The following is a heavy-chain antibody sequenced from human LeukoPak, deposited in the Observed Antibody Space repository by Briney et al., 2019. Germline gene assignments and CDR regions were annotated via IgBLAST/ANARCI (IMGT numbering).Heavy chain of an antibody. CDR3: AKSNGYGLVDI. CDR2: ISFDGSNK. Sequence: PGRSLRLSCAASGFTFSTYGIHWVRQAPGKGLEWVGVISFDGSNKYYADSVKGRFTISRDNSKNTLYLQMNSLRAEDTAVYYCAKSNGYGLVDIWGQGTMVTVSS. J-gene: IGHJ3*02. CDR1: GFTFSTYG. V-gene: IGHV3-30*18. D-gene: IGHD3-10*01.